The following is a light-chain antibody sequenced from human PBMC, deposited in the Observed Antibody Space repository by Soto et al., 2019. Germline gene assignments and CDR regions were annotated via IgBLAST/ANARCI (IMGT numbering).Light chain of an antibody. CDR1: QSVTNSY. Sequence: ETVLTQSPGPLSLSPGERATLSCRASQSVTNSYLAWYQQKPGQPPRLLIYGASRRATDIPDRFSGSGSGTDFTLTISRLEPEDFAVYYCQQYGTSPQTFGQGTKVEIK. CDR2: GAS. V-gene: IGKV3-20*01. CDR3: QQYGTSPQT. J-gene: IGKJ1*01.